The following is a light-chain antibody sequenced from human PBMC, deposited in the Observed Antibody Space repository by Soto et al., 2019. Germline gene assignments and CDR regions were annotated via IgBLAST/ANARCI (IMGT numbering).Light chain of an antibody. CDR1: NSNIGKND. Sequence: QSALTQPPSVSAAPGQKVTISCSGTNSNIGKNDVFWYQQLPGTAPKLLIYDNDKRPSGTPDRFSGSKSGTSATLGITGLQTGDEADYYCGSREDSLSVVVFGGGTKVTVL. V-gene: IGLV1-51*01. CDR2: DND. CDR3: GSREDSLSVVV. J-gene: IGLJ2*01.